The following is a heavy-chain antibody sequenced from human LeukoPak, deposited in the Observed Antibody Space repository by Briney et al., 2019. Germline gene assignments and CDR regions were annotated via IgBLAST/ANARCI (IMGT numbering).Heavy chain of an antibody. CDR1: GFTFTRYW. Sequence: GGSLRLSCAASGFTFTRYWMHWVRQVPGKGLDWVSRINEDGSITTHADSVRGRFTISRDNARDTLYLQMNSLRSEDTAVYYCARDLGGIAGSWGQGTLVTVSS. J-gene: IGHJ4*02. CDR2: INEDGSIT. V-gene: IGHV3-74*01. D-gene: IGHD1-26*01. CDR3: ARDLGGIAGS.